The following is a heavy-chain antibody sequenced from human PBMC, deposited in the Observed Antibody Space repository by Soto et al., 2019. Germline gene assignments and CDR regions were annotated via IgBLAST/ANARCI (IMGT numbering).Heavy chain of an antibody. CDR2: ISDNGVST. CDR1: GFTFDNYG. D-gene: IGHD2-15*01. J-gene: IGHJ4*02. CDR3: AKHYVGSPGRYFHF. Sequence: EVQLLESGGGFAQSGGSLRLSCAASGFTFDNYGMSWVRQAPGKGLEWVSVISDNGVSTDYADSVKGRFTISRDNSKNTLCLQMNSLRVDDTAIYYCAKHYVGSPGRYFHFWGQGTLVTVSS. V-gene: IGHV3-23*01.